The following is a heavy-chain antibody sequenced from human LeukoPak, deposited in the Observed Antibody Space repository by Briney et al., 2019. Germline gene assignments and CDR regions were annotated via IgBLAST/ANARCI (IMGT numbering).Heavy chain of an antibody. CDR1: GGSFSGYY. D-gene: IGHD3-9*01. J-gene: IGHJ4*02. CDR3: ARAHPEEVPESPYDIAPHFDY. V-gene: IGHV4-31*11. CDR2: IYYSGST. Sequence: SETLSLTCAVYGGSFSGYYWSWIRQHPGEGLEWIGYIYYSGSTYYNPSLKSRVTISVDTSKNQFSLKLSSVTAADTAVYYRARAHPEEVPESPYDIAPHFDYWGQGTLVTVSS.